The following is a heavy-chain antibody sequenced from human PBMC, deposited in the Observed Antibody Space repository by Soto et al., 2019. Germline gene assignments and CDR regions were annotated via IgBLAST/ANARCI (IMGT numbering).Heavy chain of an antibody. CDR1: GGSISSGGYY. CDR3: ARDRDIVVVPAATGRPYYYGMDV. J-gene: IGHJ6*02. Sequence: SETLSLTCTVSGGSISSGGYYWSWIRQHPGKGLEWIGYIYYSGSTYYNPSLKSRVTISVDTSKNQFSLKLSSVTAADTAVYYCARDRDIVVVPAATGRPYYYGMDVWGRGTTVTVSS. D-gene: IGHD2-2*01. CDR2: IYYSGST. V-gene: IGHV4-31*03.